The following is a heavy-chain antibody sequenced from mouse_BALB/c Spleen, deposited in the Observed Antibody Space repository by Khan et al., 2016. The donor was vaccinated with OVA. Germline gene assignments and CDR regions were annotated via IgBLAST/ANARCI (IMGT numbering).Heavy chain of an antibody. D-gene: IGHD2-4*01. J-gene: IGHJ3*01. CDR1: GYTFTSYT. Sequence: QVQLKQSGAELARPGASVKMSCKASGYTFTSYTMHWVKERPGQGLEWIGYINPNNGYTNYNQKFKDKATLTADKSSSTAYMQLSSLTSEDSAVYYCARRIYYDYDGAWFAYWGQGTLVTVSA. CDR2: INPNNGYT. V-gene: IGHV1-4*01. CDR3: ARRIYYDYDGAWFAY.